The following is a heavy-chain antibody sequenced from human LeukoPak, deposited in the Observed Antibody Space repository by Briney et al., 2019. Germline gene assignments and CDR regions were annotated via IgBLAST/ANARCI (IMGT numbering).Heavy chain of an antibody. Sequence: GGSLRLSCAAPGFTFSSYWMHWVRQAPGKGLVWASRINSDGSSTSYADSVKGRFTISRDNAKNTLYLQMNSLRAEDTAVYYCARDHRGSGSRYYYYYMDVWGKGTTVTISS. CDR1: GFTFSSYW. CDR2: INSDGSST. V-gene: IGHV3-74*01. D-gene: IGHD3-10*01. CDR3: ARDHRGSGSRYYYYYMDV. J-gene: IGHJ6*03.